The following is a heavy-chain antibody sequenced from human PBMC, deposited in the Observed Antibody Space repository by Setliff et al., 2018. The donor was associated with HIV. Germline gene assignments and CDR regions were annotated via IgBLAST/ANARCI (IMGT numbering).Heavy chain of an antibody. D-gene: IGHD6-19*01. CDR2: IYHTGSS. CDR1: GSVFSSYE. CDR3: ARGVRDNSGWSSYYFDY. J-gene: IGHJ4*02. V-gene: IGHV4-34*01. Sequence: PGGSLRLSCAASGSVFSSYEMNWVRQSPGKGLEWIGNIYHTGSSYYNPSLNDRATISLDTSKNQFSLKLNSVTAADTAVYYCARGVRDNSGWSSYYFDYWGQGTLVTVSS.